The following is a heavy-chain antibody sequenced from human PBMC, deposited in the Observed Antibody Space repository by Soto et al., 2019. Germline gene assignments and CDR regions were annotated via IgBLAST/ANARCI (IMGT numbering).Heavy chain of an antibody. Sequence: ASVKVSCKASGYTFTSYAMHWVRQAPGQRLEWMGWINAGNGNTKYSQKFQGRVTITRDTSASTAYMELSSLRSDDTAVYYCARTQGYYYGMDVWGQGTTVTVSS. CDR1: GYTFTSYA. J-gene: IGHJ6*02. V-gene: IGHV1-3*01. CDR3: ARTQGYYYGMDV. CDR2: INAGNGNT.